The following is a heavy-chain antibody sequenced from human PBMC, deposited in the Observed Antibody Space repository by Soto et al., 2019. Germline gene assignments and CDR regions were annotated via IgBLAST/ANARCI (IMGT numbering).Heavy chain of an antibody. J-gene: IGHJ4*02. CDR3: ASPLATYSSGWYYFDY. Sequence: ASVKVSCKASGGTFSSYAISWVRQAPGQGLEWMGGIIPIFGTANYAQKFQGRVTITADESTSTAYMELSSLRSEDTAVYYCASPLATYSSGWYYFDYWGQGTLVTVSS. CDR2: IIPIFGTA. D-gene: IGHD6-19*01. V-gene: IGHV1-69*13. CDR1: GGTFSSYA.